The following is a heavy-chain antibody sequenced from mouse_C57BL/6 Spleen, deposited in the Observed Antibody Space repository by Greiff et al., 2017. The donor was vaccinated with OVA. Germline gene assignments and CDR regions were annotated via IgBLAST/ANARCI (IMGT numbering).Heavy chain of an antibody. V-gene: IGHV1-50*01. J-gene: IGHJ2*01. CDR3: ARRRVYYGSSYFDY. D-gene: IGHD1-1*01. CDR2: IDPSDSYT. Sequence: VQLQQPGAELVKPGASVKLSCKASGYTFTSYWMQWVKQRPGQGLEWIGEIDPSDSYTNYNQKFKGKATLTVDTSSSTAYMQLSSLTSEDSAVYYCARRRVYYGSSYFDYWGQGTTLTVSS. CDR1: GYTFTSYW.